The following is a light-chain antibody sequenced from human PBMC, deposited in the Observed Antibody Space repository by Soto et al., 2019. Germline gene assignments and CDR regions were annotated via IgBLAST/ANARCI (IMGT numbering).Light chain of an antibody. CDR1: QSVSSSY. J-gene: IGKJ2*01. CDR3: PQYGSSPPYT. V-gene: IGKV3-20*01. Sequence: EIVLTQSPGTLSLSPGERATLSCRASQSVSSSYLAWYQQKPGQAPRHLIYGASSSATGIPARFSGSGSGTDCALTISILEPEDFGVYYCPQYGSSPPYTFGQGTKLEIK. CDR2: GAS.